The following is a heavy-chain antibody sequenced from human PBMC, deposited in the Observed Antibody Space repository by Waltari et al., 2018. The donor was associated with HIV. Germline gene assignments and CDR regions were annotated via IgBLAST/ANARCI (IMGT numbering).Heavy chain of an antibody. D-gene: IGHD6-19*01. CDR3: ARGGDSSGWYDVVYNWFDP. CDR2: IYTSGAT. Sequence: QVQLQESGPGLVKPSQTLSLTCTVSGGSISSGSYYWSWIRQPAGKGLEWIGRIYTSGATNANPSPNSGSTISVETSKNQFSLKLSSVTAADTAVDYCARGGDSSGWYDVVYNWFDPWGQGTLVTVSS. CDR1: GGSISSGSYY. V-gene: IGHV4-61*02. J-gene: IGHJ5*02.